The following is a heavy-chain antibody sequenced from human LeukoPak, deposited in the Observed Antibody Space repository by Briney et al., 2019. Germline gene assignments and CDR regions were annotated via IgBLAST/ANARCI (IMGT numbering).Heavy chain of an antibody. D-gene: IGHD2-8*02. Sequence: PGRSLRLSCAASGFTFDDYAMHWVRQAPGKGLEWVSYISSSGSTIYYADSVKGRFTISRDNAKNSLYLQMNSLRAEDTAVYYCARDGSRAGGVYYFDYWGQGTLVTVSS. CDR1: GFTFDDYA. J-gene: IGHJ4*02. CDR2: ISSSGSTI. CDR3: ARDGSRAGGVYYFDY. V-gene: IGHV3-11*04.